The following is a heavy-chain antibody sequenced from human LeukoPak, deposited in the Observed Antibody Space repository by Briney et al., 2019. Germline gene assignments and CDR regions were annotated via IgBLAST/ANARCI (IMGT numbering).Heavy chain of an antibody. CDR1: GGSISSGSYD. CDR2: IYTSGST. D-gene: IGHD6-13*01. Sequence: KTSQTLSLTCTVSGGSISSGSYDWSWIRQPAGKGLEWIGHIYTSGSTKYNPSLKSRVTISADTSKNQFSLKLSSVTAADTAVYYCARDFVIAATTEYFPYWGQGTLVTVSS. V-gene: IGHV4-61*09. J-gene: IGHJ1*01. CDR3: ARDFVIAATTEYFPY.